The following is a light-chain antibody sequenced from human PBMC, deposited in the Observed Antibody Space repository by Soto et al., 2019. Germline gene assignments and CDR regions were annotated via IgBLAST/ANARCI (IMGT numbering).Light chain of an antibody. V-gene: IGLV2-23*01. J-gene: IGLJ2*01. Sequence: QSALTQPASVSGSPGRSITISCTGTSSDDGSYNLVSWYQQYPGKAPKLMIYEDDERPSGVSNRFSGSKSGNTASLTISGLQAEDEADYYCYSYAGRSTSVFGGGTKVTVL. CDR2: EDD. CDR1: SSDDGSYNL. CDR3: YSYAGRSTSV.